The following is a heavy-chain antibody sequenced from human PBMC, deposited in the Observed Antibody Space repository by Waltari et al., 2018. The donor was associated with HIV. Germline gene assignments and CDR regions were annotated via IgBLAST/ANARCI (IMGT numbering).Heavy chain of an antibody. Sequence: QLQLQESGPGLVKPSETLSLTCTVSGGSISSGLYYWGWIRLPPGKGREWIGSIFYTGSTVDNPSFRGRATMSVEASKSRFARQLGSVTAADTAVYYCARQRQSRRDPFDDWGQGTLVTVSS. CDR2: IFYTGST. CDR3: ARQRQSRRDPFDD. J-gene: IGHJ4*02. CDR1: GGSISSGLYY. V-gene: IGHV4-39*01.